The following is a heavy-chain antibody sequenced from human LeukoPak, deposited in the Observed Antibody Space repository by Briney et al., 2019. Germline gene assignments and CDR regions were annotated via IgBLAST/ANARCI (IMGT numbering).Heavy chain of an antibody. J-gene: IGHJ4*02. Sequence: GGSLGLSCAASGFTFSSYAMSWVRQAPGKGLEWISAISGSGGSTYYADSVKGRFTISRDNSKDTLYLQMNSLRAEDTAVYYCAKDLPIVVVTAIPPYFDYWGQGTLATVSS. D-gene: IGHD2-21*02. V-gene: IGHV3-23*01. CDR1: GFTFSSYA. CDR3: AKDLPIVVVTAIPPYFDY. CDR2: ISGSGGST.